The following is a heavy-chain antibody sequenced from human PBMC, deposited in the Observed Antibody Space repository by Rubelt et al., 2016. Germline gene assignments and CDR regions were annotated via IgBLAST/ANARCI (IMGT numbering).Heavy chain of an antibody. V-gene: IGHV3-23*01. J-gene: IGHJ4*02. CDR2: ISGSGGNT. CDR3: AKGSSWYYFDY. D-gene: IGHD6-13*01. Sequence: TFSSYAMSWVRQAPGKGLEWVSAISGSGGNTYYADSVKGRFTISRDNSKNTLYLQMNSLRAEDTAVYYCAKGSSWYYFDYWGQGTLVTVSS. CDR1: TFSSYA.